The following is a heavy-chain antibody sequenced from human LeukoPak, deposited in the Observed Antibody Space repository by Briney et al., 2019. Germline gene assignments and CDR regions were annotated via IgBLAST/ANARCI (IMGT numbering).Heavy chain of an antibody. V-gene: IGHV1-46*01. CDR3: ARDQEGFDY. Sequence: ASVTVSFTASGYTFTINYIHWVRQAPGQGLEWMGMIYPRDGSTSYAQKFQGRVTVTRDTSTSTVHMELSGLRSEDTAVYYCARDQEGFDYWGQGTLVTVSS. CDR1: GYTFTINY. CDR2: IYPRDGST. J-gene: IGHJ4*02.